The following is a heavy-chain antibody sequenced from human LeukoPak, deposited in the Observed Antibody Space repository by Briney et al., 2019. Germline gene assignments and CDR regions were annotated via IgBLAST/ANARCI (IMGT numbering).Heavy chain of an antibody. Sequence: GGSLRLSCAASGFTFSSFAMHWVRQAPGKGLEWVALISFDGSNKYYADSVKGRFTISRGISKNTLSLQMNSLRVEDTAVYYCAKDLEVAAAQGNYFDYWGQGTLVTVSS. J-gene: IGHJ4*02. V-gene: IGHV3-30*18. CDR3: AKDLEVAAAQGNYFDY. CDR2: ISFDGSNK. CDR1: GFTFSSFA. D-gene: IGHD6-13*01.